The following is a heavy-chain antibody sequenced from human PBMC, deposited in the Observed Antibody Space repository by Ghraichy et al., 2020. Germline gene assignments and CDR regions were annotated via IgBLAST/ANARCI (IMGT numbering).Heavy chain of an antibody. Sequence: GGSLRLSCAASGFTFSRYAMSWVRQAPGKGLEWVSAISGSGPDTYYAESVKGRFTISRDNSKNTLYLQMNSLRAEDTAVYYCAKTAVVAATWGDKPFDCWGQGTLVTVSS. J-gene: IGHJ4*02. CDR3: AKTAVVAATWGDKPFDC. CDR2: ISGSGPDT. CDR1: GFTFSRYA. D-gene: IGHD2-15*01. V-gene: IGHV3-23*01.